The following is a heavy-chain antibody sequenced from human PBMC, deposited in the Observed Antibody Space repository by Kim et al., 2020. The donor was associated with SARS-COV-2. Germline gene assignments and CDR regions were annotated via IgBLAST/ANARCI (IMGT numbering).Heavy chain of an antibody. CDR1: GFTFSSYA. CDR3: AKVSQLLWFGELLFPDAFDI. CDR2: ISGSGGST. Sequence: GGSLRLSCAASGFTFSSYAMSWVRQAPGKGLEWVSAISGSGGSTYYADSVTGRFTISRDNSKNTLYLQMNSLRAEDTAVYYCAKVSQLLWFGELLFPDAFDIWGQGTMVTVSS. D-gene: IGHD3-10*01. J-gene: IGHJ3*02. V-gene: IGHV3-23*01.